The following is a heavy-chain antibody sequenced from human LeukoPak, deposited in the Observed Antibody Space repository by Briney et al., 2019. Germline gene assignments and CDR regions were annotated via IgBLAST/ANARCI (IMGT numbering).Heavy chain of an antibody. CDR3: ARQYYYGSGSHPAYFDL. CDR1: GGSISSSSHY. J-gene: IGHJ2*01. D-gene: IGHD3-10*01. V-gene: IGHV4-39*01. Sequence: SETLSLTCTVSGGSISSSSHYWGWIRQPPGKGLEWIGSIYYSRSTYYNPSLKSRVTITVDTSKNQFSLKLSSVTAADTAVYYCARQYYYGSGSHPAYFDLWGRGTLVTVSS. CDR2: IYYSRST.